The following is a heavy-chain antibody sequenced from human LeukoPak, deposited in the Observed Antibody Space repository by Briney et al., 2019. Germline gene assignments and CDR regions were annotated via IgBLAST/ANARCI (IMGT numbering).Heavy chain of an antibody. CDR3: AKSNGYGLIDI. D-gene: IGHD3-10*01. Sequence: SETLSLTCTVSGGSISSYYWSWIRQPPGKGLDWIGFIYHNGRTDYNPSLKSRVTISADTSRNQFSLKLNSVTAADTAVYYCAKSNGYGLIDIWGQGTMVTVSS. CDR2: IYHNGRT. J-gene: IGHJ3*02. V-gene: IGHV4-59*12. CDR1: GGSISSYY.